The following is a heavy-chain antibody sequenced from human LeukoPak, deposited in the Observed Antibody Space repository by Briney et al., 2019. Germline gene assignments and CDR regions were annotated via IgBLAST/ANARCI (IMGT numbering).Heavy chain of an antibody. V-gene: IGHV3-30-3*01. Sequence: GGSLRLSCAASGFTFNTYAMSWVRQAPGKGLEWVAVISYDGSNKYYADSVKGRFTISRDNSKNTLYLQMNSLRAEDTAVYYCARDPYSSSWRGYYYYGMDVWGQGTTVTVSS. CDR3: ARDPYSSSWRGYYYYGMDV. J-gene: IGHJ6*02. CDR2: ISYDGSNK. CDR1: GFTFNTYA. D-gene: IGHD6-13*01.